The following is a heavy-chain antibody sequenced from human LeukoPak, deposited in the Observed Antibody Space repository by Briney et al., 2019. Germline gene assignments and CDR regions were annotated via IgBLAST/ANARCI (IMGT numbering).Heavy chain of an antibody. CDR2: INPNSGGT. CDR3: ARATGTTDAFDI. D-gene: IGHD1-7*01. CDR1: GYTFTGYY. V-gene: IGHV1-2*02. J-gene: IGHJ3*02. Sequence: ASVKDSCMASGYTFTGYYMHSVRQAPGQGLEWMGWINPNSGGTNYAQKFQGRVTMTRDTSISTAYMELSRLRSDDTAVYYCARATGTTDAFDIWGQGTMVTVSS.